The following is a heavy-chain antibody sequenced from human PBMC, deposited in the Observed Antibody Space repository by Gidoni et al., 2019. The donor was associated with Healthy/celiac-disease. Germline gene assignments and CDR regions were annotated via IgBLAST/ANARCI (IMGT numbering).Heavy chain of an antibody. CDR2: ISYDGSNK. CDR3: ARDGPALLPTYAFDI. V-gene: IGHV3-30-3*01. CDR1: GFTFRRYA. D-gene: IGHD2-15*01. J-gene: IGHJ3*02. Sequence: VQLVESGGGVVQPGRSLSLSCAAFGFTFRRYAMHWVRQAPGKGLEWVAVISYDGSNKYYADSVKGRFTISRDNSKNTLYLQMNSLRAEDTAVYYCARDGPALLPTYAFDIWGQGTMVTVSS.